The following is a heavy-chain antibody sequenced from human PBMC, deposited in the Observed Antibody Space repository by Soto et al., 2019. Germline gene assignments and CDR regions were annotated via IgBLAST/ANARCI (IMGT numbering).Heavy chain of an antibody. CDR2: IWYDGSNK. CDR1: GFTFSSYG. J-gene: IGHJ4*02. CDR3: ARDQQWLVRFYFDF. V-gene: IGHV3-33*01. D-gene: IGHD6-19*01. Sequence: QVQLVESGGGVVQPGNSLRLSCAAYGFTFSSYGMHWVRQAPGKGLEWVAVIWYDGSNKYYADSVKGRFTISRDNSNNTLYLQMNSLRAEDTAVYYCARDQQWLVRFYFDFWGQGTLVTVSS.